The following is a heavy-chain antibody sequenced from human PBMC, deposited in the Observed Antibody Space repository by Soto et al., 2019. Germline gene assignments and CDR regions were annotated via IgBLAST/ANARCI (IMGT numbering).Heavy chain of an antibody. V-gene: IGHV3-30*03. CDR3: ARGTYYYDSSGYYGY. CDR2: ISYDGSNN. D-gene: IGHD3-22*01. CDR1: GFTFSSYG. J-gene: IGHJ4*02. Sequence: GSLRLSCAASGFTFSSYGMHWVRQAPGKGLEWVAVISYDGSNNYYADSLKGRFTISRDNAKNSLYLQMNSLRAEDTAVYYCARGTYYYDSSGYYGYWGQGTLVTVSS.